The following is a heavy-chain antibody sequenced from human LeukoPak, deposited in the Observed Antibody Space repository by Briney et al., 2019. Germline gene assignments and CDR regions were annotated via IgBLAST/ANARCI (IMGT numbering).Heavy chain of an antibody. CDR2: IVGSGVTT. D-gene: IGHD5-18*01. CDR1: GFTFSNYG. V-gene: IGHV3-23*01. CDR3: ARDERWIQFNY. Sequence: GGSLRLSCVASGFTFSNYGMNWGRQAPGKGLEWVSGIVGSGVTTYYADSVKGRFTISRDNSKNTLYLHMNGLRVEDTAIYYCARDERWIQFNYWGQGTLVTVSS. J-gene: IGHJ4*02.